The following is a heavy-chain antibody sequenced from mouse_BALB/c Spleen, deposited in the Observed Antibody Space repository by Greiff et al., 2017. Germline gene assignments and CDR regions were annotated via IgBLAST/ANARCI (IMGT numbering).Heavy chain of an antibody. CDR1: GFTFSSYG. V-gene: IGHV5-6*03. CDR3: AREIPDYAMDY. CDR2: ISSGGSYT. Sequence: EVKLEESGGGLVQPGGSLKLSCAASGFTFSSYGMSWVRQTPDKRLEWVATISSGGSYTYYPDSVKGRFTISRDNAKNTLYLQMSSLKSEDTAMYYCAREIPDYAMDYWGQGTSVTVSS. J-gene: IGHJ4*01.